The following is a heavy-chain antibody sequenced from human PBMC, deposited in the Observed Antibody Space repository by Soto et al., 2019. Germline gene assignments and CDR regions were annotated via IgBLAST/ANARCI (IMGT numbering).Heavy chain of an antibody. CDR2: IYWDDDK. V-gene: IGHV2-5*02. D-gene: IGHD6-19*01. J-gene: IGHJ5*02. Sequence: QITLKESGPTLVKPTQTLTLTCTFSGFSLSTSGVGVGWIRQPPGKALEWLALIYWDDDKRYSPSLKSRLTTPKDPHKNQVVLTIHNRAPVATATYCGPHSPRQWLPEAHGSHPGGQEPLAPASS. CDR1: GFSLSTSGVG. CDR3: PHSPRQWLPEAHGSHP.